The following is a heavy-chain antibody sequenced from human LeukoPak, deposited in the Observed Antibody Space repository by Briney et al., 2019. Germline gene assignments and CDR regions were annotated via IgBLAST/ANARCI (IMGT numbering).Heavy chain of an antibody. J-gene: IGHJ4*02. Sequence: GGSLRLSCAASGFTFSHYYMSWIRQAPGKGLEWVSYISSSGTTIYYADSVKGRFTISRDNAKNSLFLQMNSLRAEDTAVYYCARDRKGYSYEGRYYFDHWGQGTLVTVSS. D-gene: IGHD5-18*01. CDR1: GFTFSHYY. V-gene: IGHV3-11*01. CDR3: ARDRKGYSYEGRYYFDH. CDR2: ISSSGTTI.